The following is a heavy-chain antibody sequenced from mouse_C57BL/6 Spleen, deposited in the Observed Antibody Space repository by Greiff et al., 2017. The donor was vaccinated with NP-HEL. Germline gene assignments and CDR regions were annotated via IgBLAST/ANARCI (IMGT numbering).Heavy chain of an antibody. CDR1: GYTFTSYW. CDR2: IYPGSGST. J-gene: IGHJ1*03. Sequence: QVQLQQPGAELVKPGASVKMSCKASGYTFTSYWITWVKQRPGQGLEWIGDIYPGSGSTNYNEKFKSKATLTVDTSSSTAYMQLSSLTSEDSAVYYGARIEEMDYYGSSHWYFDVWGTGTTVTVSS. V-gene: IGHV1-55*01. D-gene: IGHD1-1*01. CDR3: ARIEEMDYYGSSHWYFDV.